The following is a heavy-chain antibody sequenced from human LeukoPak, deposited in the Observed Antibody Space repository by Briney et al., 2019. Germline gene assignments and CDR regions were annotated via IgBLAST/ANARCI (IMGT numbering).Heavy chain of an antibody. Sequence: GGSLRLSCAASGFTFSSYEMNWVRQAPGKGRGWVSYISSSGRTIYYADSVKGRFTISRDNATNSLYLQMNSLRAEDTAVYYCARDRMDYEADYWGQGTLVTVSS. J-gene: IGHJ4*02. D-gene: IGHD4-17*01. CDR1: GFTFSSYE. V-gene: IGHV3-48*03. CDR2: ISSSGRTI. CDR3: ARDRMDYEADY.